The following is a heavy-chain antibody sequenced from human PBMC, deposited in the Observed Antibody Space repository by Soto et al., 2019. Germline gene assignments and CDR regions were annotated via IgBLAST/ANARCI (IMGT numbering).Heavy chain of an antibody. D-gene: IGHD3-10*01. Sequence: PGGSLRLSCGVSGFTFNDFEMNWVRQAPGKGLEWLAYIDGSGATKKYADSVRGRFTISRDNANNSLFLQMSSLSAADTAIYYCPRGFGRFKNWGHGAL. CDR3: PRGFGRFKN. V-gene: IGHV3-48*03. CDR2: IDGSGATK. J-gene: IGHJ1*01. CDR1: GFTFNDFE.